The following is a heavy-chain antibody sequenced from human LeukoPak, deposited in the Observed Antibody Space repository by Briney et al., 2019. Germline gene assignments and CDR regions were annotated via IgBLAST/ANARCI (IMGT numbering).Heavy chain of an antibody. Sequence: PGGSLRLSCTVSGFTVSSNSMSWVRQAPGKGLEWVSFIYSGGNTHNSDSVKGRFTISRDNSKGTVYLQMNSLRPEDTAVYYCAKDDAWLQYGNWGRGTLVTASS. V-gene: IGHV3-53*01. CDR3: AKDDAWLQYGN. D-gene: IGHD5-24*01. J-gene: IGHJ4*02. CDR1: GFTVSSNS. CDR2: IYSGGNT.